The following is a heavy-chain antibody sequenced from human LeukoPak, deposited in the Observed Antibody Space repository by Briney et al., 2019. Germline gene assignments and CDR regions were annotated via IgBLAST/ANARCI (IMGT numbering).Heavy chain of an antibody. D-gene: IGHD3-3*01. Sequence: SETLSLTCAVYGGSFSGYYWSWIRQPPGKGLEWIGEINHSGGTNYNPSLKSRVTISVDTSKNQFSLKLSSVTAADTAVYYCARGSERHDFWSGYYQNYFDYWGQGTLVTVSS. J-gene: IGHJ4*02. CDR3: ARGSERHDFWSGYYQNYFDY. V-gene: IGHV4-34*01. CDR1: GGSFSGYY. CDR2: INHSGGT.